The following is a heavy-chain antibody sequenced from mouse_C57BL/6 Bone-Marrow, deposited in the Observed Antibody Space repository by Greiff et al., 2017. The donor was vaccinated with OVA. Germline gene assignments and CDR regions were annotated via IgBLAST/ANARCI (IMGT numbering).Heavy chain of an antibody. D-gene: IGHD1-1*01. V-gene: IGHV3-6*01. CDR2: ISYDGSN. Sequence: EVQLQESGPGLVKPSQSLSLTCSVTGYSITSGYYWNWIRQSPGNKLEWMVYISYDGSNNYNPSLKNRISITRDTSKNQFFMKLNSVTTEDTATDYCAREGLLLRWYFDVWGTGTTVTVSS. J-gene: IGHJ1*03. CDR3: AREGLLLRWYFDV. CDR1: GYSITSGYY.